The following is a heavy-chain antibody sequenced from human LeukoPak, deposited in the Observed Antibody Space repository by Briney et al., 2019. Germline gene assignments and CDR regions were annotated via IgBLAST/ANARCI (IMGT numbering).Heavy chain of an antibody. D-gene: IGHD1-26*01. CDR2: ISGSGGST. J-gene: IGHJ3*02. Sequence: GGPLRLSCAASGFTFSSYAMSWVRQAPGKGLEWVSAISGSGGSTYYADSVKGRFTISRDNAKNSLYLQMNYLRAEDTAVYYCARDPSYRGFDAFDIWGQGTMVTVSS. CDR3: ARDPSYRGFDAFDI. CDR1: GFTFSSYA. V-gene: IGHV3-23*01.